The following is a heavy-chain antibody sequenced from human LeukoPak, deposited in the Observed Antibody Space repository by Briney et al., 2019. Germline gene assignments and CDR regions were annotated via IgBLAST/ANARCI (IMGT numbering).Heavy chain of an antibody. V-gene: IGHV1-18*01. D-gene: IGHD3-22*01. J-gene: IGHJ3*02. CDR2: ISAYNGNT. Sequence: ASVKVSCKASGYTFTSYGISWVRQAPGQGLEWMGWISAYNGNTNYAQNLQGRVTMTTDTSTNTAYMELRSLRSDDTAVYYCARDLFFYDSGGYHDTFDIWGQGTMVTVSS. CDR3: ARDLFFYDSGGYHDTFDI. CDR1: GYTFTSYG.